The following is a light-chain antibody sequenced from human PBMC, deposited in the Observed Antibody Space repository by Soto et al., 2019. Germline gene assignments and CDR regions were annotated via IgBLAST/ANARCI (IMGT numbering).Light chain of an antibody. Sequence: QSVLTQPPSVSAAPGQKVTISCSGSSPNIANNYVSWYQQFPGTAPKLLIYDNNKRPSGIPDRFSGSKSGTSATLGITGLQTGDEADYYCGTWDSSLSAVVFGGGTKLTVL. V-gene: IGLV1-51*01. CDR2: DNN. CDR3: GTWDSSLSAVV. CDR1: SPNIANNY. J-gene: IGLJ2*01.